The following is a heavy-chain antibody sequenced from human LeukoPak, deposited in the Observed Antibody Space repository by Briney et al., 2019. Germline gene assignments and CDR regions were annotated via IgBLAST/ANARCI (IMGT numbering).Heavy chain of an antibody. CDR3: ARPGGRDHGGNSVAFDI. V-gene: IGHV4-59*08. D-gene: IGHD4-23*01. Sequence: SETLSLTCTVSGGSISGYYWNRIRQPPGKGLEWIGFIYNAGNTNYNPSLKSRVTISADPTKNQVSLNLSSVTAADTAVYYCARPGGRDHGGNSVAFDIWGQGTMVTVSS. J-gene: IGHJ3*02. CDR1: GGSISGYY. CDR2: IYNAGNT.